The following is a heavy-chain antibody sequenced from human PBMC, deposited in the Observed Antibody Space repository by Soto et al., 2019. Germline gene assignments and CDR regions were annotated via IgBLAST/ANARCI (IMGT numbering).Heavy chain of an antibody. V-gene: IGHV4-34*01. J-gene: IGHJ5*02. CDR3: ARSYGSGSYYNWFDP. D-gene: IGHD3-10*01. Sequence: QVQLQQWGAGLLKPSETLSLTCAVYGGSFSGYYWSWIRQPPGKGLEWIGEINHSGSTNYNPSLKSRVTISVDTSKNQFSLKLSSVTAADTAVYYCARSYGSGSYYNWFDPWGQGTLVTVSS. CDR2: INHSGST. CDR1: GGSFSGYY.